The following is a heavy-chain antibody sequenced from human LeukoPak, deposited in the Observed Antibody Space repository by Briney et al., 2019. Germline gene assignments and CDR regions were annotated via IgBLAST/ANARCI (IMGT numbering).Heavy chain of an antibody. D-gene: IGHD5-18*01. Sequence: GASVKVSCKASGYTFTSYYMHWVRQAPGQGLEWMGIINPSGGSTSYAQKFQGRVTMTRDTSTSTVYMELSSLRSEDTAVYYCARGVDTATLTSAYYYYYMDVWGKGTTVTVSS. CDR3: ARGVDTATLTSAYYYYYMDV. CDR2: INPSGGST. V-gene: IGHV1-46*01. CDR1: GYTFTSYY. J-gene: IGHJ6*03.